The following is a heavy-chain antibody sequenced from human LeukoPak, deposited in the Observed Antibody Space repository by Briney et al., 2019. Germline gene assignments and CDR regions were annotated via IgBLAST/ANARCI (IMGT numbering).Heavy chain of an antibody. CDR2: IYTSGST. Sequence: KPSETLSLTCTVSGGSISSYYRSWIRQPAGKGLEWIGRIYTSGSTNYNPSLKSRVTMSVDTSKNQFSLKLSSVTAADTAVYYCAREEIVVVPAAQFFYYYMDVWGKGTTVTISS. CDR1: GGSISSYY. J-gene: IGHJ6*03. V-gene: IGHV4-4*07. CDR3: AREEIVVVPAAQFFYYYMDV. D-gene: IGHD2-2*01.